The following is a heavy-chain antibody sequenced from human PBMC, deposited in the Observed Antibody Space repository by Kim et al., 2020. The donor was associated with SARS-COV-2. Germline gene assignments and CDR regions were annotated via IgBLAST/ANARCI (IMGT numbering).Heavy chain of an antibody. CDR2: LFGGGHGR. J-gene: IGHJ6*03. CDR1: GFPFSSYA. CDR3: AKQAGWNVDSSYMDA. D-gene: IGHD1-1*01. Sequence: GGSLRLSCVATGFPFSSYAMTWVRQAPGKGLEWISGLFGGGHGRVYADSVKGRFTISRDNSKNTVFLEMNSLRTEDTATYYCAKQAGWNVDSSYMDAWGKGTTVAVSS. V-gene: IGHV3-23*01.